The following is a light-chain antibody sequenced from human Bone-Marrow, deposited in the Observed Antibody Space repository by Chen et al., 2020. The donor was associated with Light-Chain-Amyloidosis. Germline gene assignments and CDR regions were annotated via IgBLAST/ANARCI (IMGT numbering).Light chain of an antibody. CDR3: QSADSSGTYGVI. J-gene: IGLJ2*01. V-gene: IGLV3-25*03. CDR2: RDT. Sequence: SYELTQPPSVSVSPGQTARITCSGDDLPTKYAYWYQQKPGQAPVLVIHRDTERPSGISERFSGSSAGTTATLTISGVQAEDEADYHCQSADSSGTYGVIFGGGTELTVL. CDR1: DLPTKY.